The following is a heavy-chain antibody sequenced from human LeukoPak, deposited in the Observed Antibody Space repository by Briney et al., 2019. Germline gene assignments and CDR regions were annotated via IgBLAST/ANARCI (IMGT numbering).Heavy chain of an antibody. CDR1: GGSISSYY. D-gene: IGHD3-10*01. V-gene: IGHV4-4*07. CDR2: IYTSGST. Sequence: SETLSLTCTVSGGSISSYYWSWIRQPAGKGLEWIGRIYTSGSTNYNPSLKSRVTMSVDTSKNQFSLKLSSVTAADTAVYYCAREAYGSGSYYYYYYYYMDVWGKGTTVTVSS. J-gene: IGHJ6*03. CDR3: AREAYGSGSYYYYYYYYMDV.